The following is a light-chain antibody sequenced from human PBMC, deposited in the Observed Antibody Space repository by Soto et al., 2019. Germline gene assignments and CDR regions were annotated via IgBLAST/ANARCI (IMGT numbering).Light chain of an antibody. CDR1: QSLLHSNGYNY. Sequence: DIVVTQSPLSLPVTPGEPASISCRSSQSLLHSNGYNYLDWYLQKPGQSPQLLIYLGSNRASGVPDRFTGSGSGTDFTLKISRVEAEDVGVYYCMQALQTPLTFGGRTKVEIK. J-gene: IGKJ4*01. CDR2: LGS. V-gene: IGKV2-28*01. CDR3: MQALQTPLT.